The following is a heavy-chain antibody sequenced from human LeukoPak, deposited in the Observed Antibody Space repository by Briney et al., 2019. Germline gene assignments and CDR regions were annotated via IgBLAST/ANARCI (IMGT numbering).Heavy chain of an antibody. CDR1: GYSISSSYY. CDR2: IYHSGST. D-gene: IGHD2-2*02. V-gene: IGHV4-38-2*01. CDR3: ARLGGYCSSTSCYRNYYSYMYV. Sequence: PSETLSLTCAVSGYSISSSYYWGWIRQPPGKGLEWIGSIYHSGSTYYNPSLKSRVTISVDTSKNQFPLKLSSVTAADTAVYYCARLGGYCSSTSCYRNYYSYMYVWGKGTTATVSS. J-gene: IGHJ6*03.